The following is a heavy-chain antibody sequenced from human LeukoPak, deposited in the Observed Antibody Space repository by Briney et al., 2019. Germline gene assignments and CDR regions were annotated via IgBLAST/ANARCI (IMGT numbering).Heavy chain of an antibody. V-gene: IGHV3-43*01. D-gene: IGHD5-18*01. CDR3: AKEYGYTYGEFDY. J-gene: IGHJ4*02. Sequence: AGGSLRLSCAASGFSFDDYTMHWVRQTPGKGLEWVSFISWDGGSTYYADSVKGRFTISRDNSKNTLYLQMNSLRAEDTAVYYCAKEYGYTYGEFDYWGQGTLVTVSS. CDR1: GFSFDDYT. CDR2: ISWDGGST.